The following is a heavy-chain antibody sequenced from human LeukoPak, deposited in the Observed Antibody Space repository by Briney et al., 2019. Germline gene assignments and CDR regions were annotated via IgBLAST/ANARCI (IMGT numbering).Heavy chain of an antibody. V-gene: IGHV3-48*03. J-gene: IGHJ4*02. D-gene: IGHD4-17*01. CDR2: ISSSGSTI. Sequence: GGSLRLSCAASGFTFSSYEMNWVRQAPGKGLEWVSYISSSGSTIYYADSVKGRFTISRDNAKNSLYVQMNSLRAEDTAVYYCARANFRGSTVTTCDYWGQGTLVTVSS. CDR1: GFTFSSYE. CDR3: ARANFRGSTVTTCDY.